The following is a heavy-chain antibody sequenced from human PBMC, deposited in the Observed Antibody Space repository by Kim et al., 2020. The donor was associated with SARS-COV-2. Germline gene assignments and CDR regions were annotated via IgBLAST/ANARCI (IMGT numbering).Heavy chain of an antibody. Sequence: GGSLRLSCAASGFTFSSYGMHWVRQAPGKGLEWVAVISYDGSNKYYADSVKGRFTISRDNSKNTLYLQMNSLRAEDTAVHYCAKFSSSWYLDYWGQGTLVTVSS. CDR1: GFTFSSYG. V-gene: IGHV3-30*18. CDR3: AKFSSSWYLDY. J-gene: IGHJ4*02. D-gene: IGHD6-13*01. CDR2: ISYDGSNK.